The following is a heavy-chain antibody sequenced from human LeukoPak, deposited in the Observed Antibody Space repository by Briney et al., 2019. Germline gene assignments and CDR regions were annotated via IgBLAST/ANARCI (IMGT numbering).Heavy chain of an antibody. CDR3: ARGTLYSGWSYYFDC. CDR2: DDYSETT. V-gene: IGHV4-39*07. CDR1: GGSISVSYYY. Sequence: SETLSLTCSVSGGSISVSYYYWRWIRQPPGKALEWIGSDDYSETTSYNPSLKSRVTISVDMSKNHFSLRLSSVAAADSAMYDCARGTLYSGWSYYFDCWGQGSQVTVS. J-gene: IGHJ4*02. D-gene: IGHD6-19*01.